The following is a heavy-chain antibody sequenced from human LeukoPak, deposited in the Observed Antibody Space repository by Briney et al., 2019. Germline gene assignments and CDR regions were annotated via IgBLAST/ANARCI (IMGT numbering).Heavy chain of an antibody. CDR1: GFTFSSYS. CDR2: ISGSRSTI. CDR3: ASGGGMIVF. D-gene: IGHD3-22*01. J-gene: IGHJ4*02. V-gene: IGHV3-48*01. Sequence: GGSLRLSCAASGFTFSSYSMNWVRQAPGEGLEWVSYISGSRSTIYYADSVKGRFTISRDNAKNSLYLQMNSLRAEDTAVYYCASGGGMIVFWGQGTLVTVSS.